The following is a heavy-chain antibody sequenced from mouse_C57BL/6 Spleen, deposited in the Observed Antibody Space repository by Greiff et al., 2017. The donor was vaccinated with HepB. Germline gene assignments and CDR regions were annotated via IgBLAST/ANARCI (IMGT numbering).Heavy chain of an antibody. CDR2: IDPSDSYT. J-gene: IGHJ3*01. CDR3: ARGDYDSEAWFAY. V-gene: IGHV1-59*01. CDR1: GYTFTSYW. D-gene: IGHD2-4*01. Sequence: QVQLQQPGAELVRPGTSVKLSCKASGYTFTSYWMHWVKQSPGQGLEWIGVIDPSDSYTNYNQKFKGKATLTVDTSSSTAYMQLSSLTSEDSAVYYCARGDYDSEAWFAYWGQGTLVTVSA.